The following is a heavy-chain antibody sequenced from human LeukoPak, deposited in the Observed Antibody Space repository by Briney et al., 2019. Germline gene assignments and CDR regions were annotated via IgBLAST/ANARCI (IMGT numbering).Heavy chain of an antibody. Sequence: ASVKVSCKASGYTFTGYYMHWVRQAPGQGLEWMGWINPNSGGTNYAQKFQGRVTMTRDTSISTAYMELSRLRSDDTAVYYCTFGYYGSGSYALDYWGQGTLVTVSS. J-gene: IGHJ4*02. CDR2: INPNSGGT. V-gene: IGHV1-2*02. CDR3: TFGYYGSGSYALDY. D-gene: IGHD3-10*01. CDR1: GYTFTGYY.